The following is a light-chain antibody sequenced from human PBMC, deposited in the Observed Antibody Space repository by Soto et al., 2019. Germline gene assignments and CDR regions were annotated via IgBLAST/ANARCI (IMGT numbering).Light chain of an antibody. CDR3: QKYNSAPWT. V-gene: IGKV1-27*01. Sequence: DIQMTQSPSSLSASVGDRVTITCRASQGISNYLAWYQQKPGKAPKLLIYAASTLQSGVPSRFSGSGSGTDFTLTNSTLHPENVATYYCQKYNSAPWTFGQGTTVEIK. J-gene: IGKJ1*01. CDR2: AAS. CDR1: QGISNY.